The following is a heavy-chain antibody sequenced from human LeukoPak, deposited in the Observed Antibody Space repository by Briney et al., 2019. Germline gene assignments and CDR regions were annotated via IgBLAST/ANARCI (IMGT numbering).Heavy chain of an antibody. CDR2: IIPIFGTA. D-gene: IGHD3-22*01. CDR1: GGTFSSYA. J-gene: IGHJ5*02. Sequence: SVKVSCKASGGTFSSYAISWVRQAPGQGLEWMGGIIPIFGTANYAQKFQGRVTITADESTSTAYMELSSLRSEDTAVYYCASQYYDSSGYYHWGQGTLVTVSS. V-gene: IGHV1-69*13. CDR3: ASQYYDSSGYYH.